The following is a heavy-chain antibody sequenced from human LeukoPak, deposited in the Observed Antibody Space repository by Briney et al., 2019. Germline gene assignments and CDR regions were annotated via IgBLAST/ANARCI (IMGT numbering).Heavy chain of an antibody. CDR1: GGSFSGYY. CDR3: ARGRNFLKYYYDSSGYYYAPPPFDY. D-gene: IGHD3-22*01. Sequence: SETLSLTFAVYGGSFSGYYWSWIRQPPGKGLEWMGEINHSGSTNYNPSLKSRVTISVDTSKNQFSLKLSSVTAADTAVYYCARGRNFLKYYYDSSGYYYAPPPFDYWGQGTLVTVSS. J-gene: IGHJ4*02. CDR2: INHSGST. V-gene: IGHV4-34*01.